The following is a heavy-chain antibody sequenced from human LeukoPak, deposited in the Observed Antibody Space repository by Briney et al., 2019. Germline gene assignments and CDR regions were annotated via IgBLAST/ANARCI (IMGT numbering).Heavy chain of an antibody. D-gene: IGHD3-9*01. J-gene: IGHJ4*02. CDR2: ISGSGGST. CDR3: AKVKLALTFFDY. V-gene: IGHV3-23*01. Sequence: GGSLRLSCAASGFTFSSYAMSWVRQAPGKGQEWVSAISGSGGSTYYADSVKGRFTISRDNSKNTLYLQMNSLRAEDTAVYYCAKVKLALTFFDYWGQGTLVTVSS. CDR1: GFTFSSYA.